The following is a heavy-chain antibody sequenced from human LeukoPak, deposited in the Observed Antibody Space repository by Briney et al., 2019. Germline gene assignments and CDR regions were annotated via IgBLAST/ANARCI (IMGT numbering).Heavy chain of an antibody. Sequence: GASVKVSCKASGYTFTSYYMHWVRQAPGQGLEWMGIINPSGGSTSYAQKFQGRVTMTRDTSTSTVYMELSSLRSEDTAVYYCARDLRLGGSYYPPFYWGQGTLVTVSS. V-gene: IGHV1-46*01. CDR3: ARDLRLGGSYYPPFY. CDR1: GYTFTSYY. D-gene: IGHD1-26*01. J-gene: IGHJ4*02. CDR2: INPSGGST.